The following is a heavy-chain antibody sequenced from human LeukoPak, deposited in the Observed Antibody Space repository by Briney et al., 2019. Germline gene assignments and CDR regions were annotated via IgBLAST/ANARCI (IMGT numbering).Heavy chain of an antibody. J-gene: IGHJ4*02. Sequence: GGSLRLSCAASAFTFSSYWMTWVRQAPVKGLEWVATMKQDGSEKYFVDSVKGRFTISRDNAKNSLYLQMNSLRAEDTAVYYCARDHDFWSGYPVPGFDHWGQGILVTVSS. V-gene: IGHV3-7*01. CDR1: AFTFSSYW. CDR3: ARDHDFWSGYPVPGFDH. D-gene: IGHD3-3*01. CDR2: MKQDGSEK.